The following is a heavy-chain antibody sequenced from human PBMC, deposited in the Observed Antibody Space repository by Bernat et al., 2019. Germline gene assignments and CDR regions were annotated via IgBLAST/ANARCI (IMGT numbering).Heavy chain of an antibody. J-gene: IGHJ4*02. D-gene: IGHD6-19*01. V-gene: IGHV3-33*01. CDR2: SNK. CDR3: PRLGSRWSLDY. Sequence: SNKYYGDSVKGRFTISRDNSKNTVYLQMNSLRAEDTAVCYCPRLGSRWSLDYWGQGTLVTVSS.